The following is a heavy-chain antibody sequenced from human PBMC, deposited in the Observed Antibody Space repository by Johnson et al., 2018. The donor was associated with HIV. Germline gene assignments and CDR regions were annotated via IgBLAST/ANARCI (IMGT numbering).Heavy chain of an antibody. V-gene: IGHV3-30*02. Sequence: VQLMESGGGVVQPGGSLRLSCAASGFTFRSYGMHWVRQAPGKGLEWVAFIRYHGSNNYYGDSVKGRFTISRDNAKNTLYLQMNSLRAEDTAGYYCARGGGACCGGDGLRTFDIWGQGTLVTVSP. CDR1: GFTFRSYG. D-gene: IGHD2-21*02. CDR2: IRYHGSNN. J-gene: IGHJ3*02. CDR3: ARGGGACCGGDGLRTFDI.